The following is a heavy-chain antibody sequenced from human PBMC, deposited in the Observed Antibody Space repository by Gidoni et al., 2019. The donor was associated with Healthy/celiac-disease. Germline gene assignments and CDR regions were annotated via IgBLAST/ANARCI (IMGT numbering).Heavy chain of an antibody. CDR2: IRSKAYGGTT. CDR1: GFTFGDYA. Sequence: EVQLVESGGGLVQPGRSLRLSCTASGFTFGDYAMSWFRQAPGKGLEWVGLIRSKAYGGTTEYAASMKGRFTISRDDSKSIAYLQMNSLKTEDTAVYYCTRDHHPVGATPFDYWGQGTLVTVSS. V-gene: IGHV3-49*03. D-gene: IGHD1-26*01. J-gene: IGHJ4*02. CDR3: TRDHHPVGATPFDY.